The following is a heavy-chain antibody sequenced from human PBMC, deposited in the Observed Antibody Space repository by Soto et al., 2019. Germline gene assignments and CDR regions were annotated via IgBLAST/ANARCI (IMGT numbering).Heavy chain of an antibody. CDR2: INAGNGNT. Sequence: ASVKVSCKASGYTFTSYAMHWVRQAPGQRLEWMGWINAGNGNTKYSQKFQGRVTITRDTSASTAYMELSSLRSEDTAVYYCARGGGGEFYYDSSGTDAFDIWGQGTTVTVSS. J-gene: IGHJ3*02. CDR3: ARGGGGEFYYDSSGTDAFDI. D-gene: IGHD3-22*01. V-gene: IGHV1-3*01. CDR1: GYTFTSYA.